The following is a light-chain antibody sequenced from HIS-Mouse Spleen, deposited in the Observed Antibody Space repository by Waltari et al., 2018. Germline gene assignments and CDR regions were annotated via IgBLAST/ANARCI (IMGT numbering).Light chain of an antibody. J-gene: IGLJ2*01. CDR2: GDS. CDR3: YSTDSSGNHRV. V-gene: IGLV3-10*01. CDR1: AFTKKI. Sequence: SYELTQSPSVSVSPGQTARITCSADAFTKKISTLYQQKLGQAPVLVIYGDSKRPSGIPERFSGSSSGTMATLTISGAHVEDEADYYCYSTDSSGNHRVFGGGTKLTVL.